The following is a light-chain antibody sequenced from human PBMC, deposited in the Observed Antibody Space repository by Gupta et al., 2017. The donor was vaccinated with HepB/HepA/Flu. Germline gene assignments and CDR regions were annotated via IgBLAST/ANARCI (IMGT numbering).Light chain of an antibody. CDR3: RQHNSYPFT. J-gene: IGKJ3*01. Sequence: IQVTQSPSSLSASVGDRVTITCRASQGIRNYLGWYQQKPGKAPKRLIYAASSLQSGVPSRFSGSGSGKEFTLTISSRQPEDFATDYCRQHNSYPFTFGPGTKVDIK. CDR1: QGIRNY. CDR2: AAS. V-gene: IGKV1-17*01.